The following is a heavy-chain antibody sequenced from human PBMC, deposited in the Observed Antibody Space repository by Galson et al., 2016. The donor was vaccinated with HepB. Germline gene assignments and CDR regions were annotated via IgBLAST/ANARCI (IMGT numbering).Heavy chain of an antibody. CDR2: INGDNGHT. CDR3: ARHSTTQTDIEGGRRTYYYYGLDV. Sequence: SVKVSCKASGYTFSIFSISWVRQAPGQGLEWMGWINGDNGHTNYAQKVQGRVTMTTDTSTNTVYMDLRSLRSDDTAVYYCARHSTTQTDIEGGRRTYYYYGLDVWGQGTTGTVSS. CDR1: GYTFSIFS. V-gene: IGHV1-18*01. D-gene: IGHD1-26*01. J-gene: IGHJ6*02.